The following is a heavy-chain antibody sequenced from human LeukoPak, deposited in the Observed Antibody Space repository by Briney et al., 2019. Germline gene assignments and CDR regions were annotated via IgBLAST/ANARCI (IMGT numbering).Heavy chain of an antibody. J-gene: IGHJ6*03. CDR1: GYTFTSYY. D-gene: IGHD3-10*01. Sequence: ASVKVSCKASGYTFTSYYMHWVRQAPGQGLEWMGWINPNSGGTNYAQKFQGRVTMTRDTSISTAYMELSRLRSDDTAVYYCARKRYGSGSYYYYYYMDVWGKGTTVTVSS. CDR2: INPNSGGT. V-gene: IGHV1-2*02. CDR3: ARKRYGSGSYYYYYYMDV.